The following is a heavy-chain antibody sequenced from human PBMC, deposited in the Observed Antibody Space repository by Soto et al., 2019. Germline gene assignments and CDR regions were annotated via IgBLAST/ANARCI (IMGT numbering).Heavy chain of an antibody. CDR2: TYYRSKWYN. V-gene: IGHV6-1*01. CDR1: GDSVSSNSAA. J-gene: IGHJ4*02. D-gene: IGHD6-19*01. Sequence: SQTLSLTCAISGDSVSSNSAAWNWIRQSPSRGLEWLGRTYYRSKWYNDYAVSVKSRITINPDTSKNQFSLQLNSVTPEDTAVYYCAREALAVAGTYQTPAGQYYFDYWGQGTLVTVSS. CDR3: AREALAVAGTYQTPAGQYYFDY.